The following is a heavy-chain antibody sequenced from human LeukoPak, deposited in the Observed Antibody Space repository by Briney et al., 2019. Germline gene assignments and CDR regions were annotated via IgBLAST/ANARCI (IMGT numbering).Heavy chain of an antibody. Sequence: GESLKISCQSSGYNFTPYWIVWVRQMPGKGLEWMGITFAGYSYSIYSPSFQGQVTMSVDKSISTAYLQGSSLKASDTAMYYCARHFHPAETTGGYFDLWGRGTLVTVSA. CDR3: ARHFHPAETTGGYFDL. D-gene: IGHD4-17*01. V-gene: IGHV5-51*01. CDR1: GYNFTPYW. J-gene: IGHJ2*01. CDR2: TFAGYSYS.